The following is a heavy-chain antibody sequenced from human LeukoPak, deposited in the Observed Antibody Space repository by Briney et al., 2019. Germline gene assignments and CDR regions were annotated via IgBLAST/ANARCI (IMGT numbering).Heavy chain of an antibody. CDR2: IYHSGTT. CDR1: GGSISSGGYS. D-gene: IGHD2-15*01. CDR3: AAGVVVAATLLY. J-gene: IGHJ4*02. V-gene: IGHV4-30-2*01. Sequence: PSETLSLTCAVSGGSISSGGYSWNWIRQPPGKGLEWIGYIYHSGTTYYNPSLKSRVTISVDRSKNQFSLKLSSVTAADTAVYYCAAGVVVAATLLYWGQGTLVTVSS.